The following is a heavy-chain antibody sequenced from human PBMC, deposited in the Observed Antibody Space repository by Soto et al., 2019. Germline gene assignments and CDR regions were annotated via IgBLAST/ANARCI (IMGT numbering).Heavy chain of an antibody. CDR1: GASISSSRSY. Sequence: SETLSLTCTVSGASISSSRSYWGWVRQPPGKGLEWIVSFYYTGGTYSTYYNPSLKSRVTISVDTSKSQFSLNLRSVTAADTAVYYCASPRQGDYDFLSGYYALDYWGQGTLVTVSS. J-gene: IGHJ4*02. V-gene: IGHV4-39*01. D-gene: IGHD3-3*01. CDR3: ASPRQGDYDFLSGYYALDY. CDR2: FYYTGGT.